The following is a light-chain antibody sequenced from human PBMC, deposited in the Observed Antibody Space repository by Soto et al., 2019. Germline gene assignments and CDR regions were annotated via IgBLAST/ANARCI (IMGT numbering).Light chain of an antibody. CDR1: QSVSSSY. CDR3: QQYGSSPLT. CDR2: GAS. J-gene: IGKJ1*01. V-gene: IGKV3-20*01. Sequence: IVLTQSPGTLCLSPGERATLSCRASQSVSSSYLAWYQQKPGQAPRLLIYGASSRATGIPDRFSGSGSGTDFTLTISRLEPEDFAVYYCQQYGSSPLTFGQGTKVDIK.